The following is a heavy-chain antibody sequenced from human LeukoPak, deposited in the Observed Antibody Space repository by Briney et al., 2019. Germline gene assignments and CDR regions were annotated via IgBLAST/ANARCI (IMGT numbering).Heavy chain of an antibody. CDR2: ISGSGGST. CDR3: AAGDSSGYYLYFQH. Sequence: GGSLRLSCAASGFTFSSYGMSWVRQAPGKGLEWVSAISGSGGSTYYADSVKGRFTISRDNSKNTLYLQMNSLRAEDTAVYYCAAGDSSGYYLYFQHWGQGTLVTVSS. J-gene: IGHJ1*01. CDR1: GFTFSSYG. D-gene: IGHD3-22*01. V-gene: IGHV3-23*01.